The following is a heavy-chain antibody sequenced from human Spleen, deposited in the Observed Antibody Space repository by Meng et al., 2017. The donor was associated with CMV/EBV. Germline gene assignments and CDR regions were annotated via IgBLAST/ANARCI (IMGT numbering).Heavy chain of an antibody. CDR1: VYTFHDCF. Sequence: CQSYVYTFHDCFLHWVRQAPGQGLEWMGWINPNNGDTKSALKFQGRVTMTRDTSSNTAYIEVSGLRSNDTAVYYCARENSPGGQRLAADNWGQGTLVTV. D-gene: IGHD6-19*01. J-gene: IGHJ4*02. CDR3: ARENSPGGQRLAADN. CDR2: INPNNGDT. V-gene: IGHV1-2*02.